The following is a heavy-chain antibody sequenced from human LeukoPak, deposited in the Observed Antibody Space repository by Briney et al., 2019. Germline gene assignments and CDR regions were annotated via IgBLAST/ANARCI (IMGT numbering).Heavy chain of an antibody. CDR1: GYSISSGYY. V-gene: IGHV4-38-2*02. J-gene: IGHJ6*02. CDR2: IYHSGST. CDR3: ARRGGGGSGSYYKGVYYGMNV. Sequence: TSETLSLTCTVSGYSISSGYYWGWIRQPPGKGLEWIGSIYHSGSTYYNPSLKSRVTISVDTSKNQFSLKLSSVTAADTAVYYCARRGGGGSGSYYKGVYYGMNVWGQGTTVTVSS. D-gene: IGHD3-10*01.